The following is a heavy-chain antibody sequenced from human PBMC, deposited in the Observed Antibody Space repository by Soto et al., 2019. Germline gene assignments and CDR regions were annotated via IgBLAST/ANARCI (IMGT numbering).Heavy chain of an antibody. Sequence: ASVKVSCKASGYTFTSYAMNWVRQAPGQGLEWMGWINTNTGNPTYAQGFTGRFVFSLDTSVSTAYLQICSLKAEDTAVYYCASIPETYYYGSGSSYCGQGTLVTVSS. D-gene: IGHD3-10*01. CDR1: GYTFTSYA. J-gene: IGHJ4*02. CDR2: INTNTGNP. CDR3: ASIPETYYYGSGSSY. V-gene: IGHV7-4-1*01.